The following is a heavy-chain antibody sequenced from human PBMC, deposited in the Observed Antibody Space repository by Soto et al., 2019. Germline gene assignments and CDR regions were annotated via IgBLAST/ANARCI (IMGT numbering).Heavy chain of an antibody. D-gene: IGHD1-20*01. J-gene: IGHJ4*02. CDR1: GVSITSYY. CDR2: VYHTGNT. V-gene: IGHV4-59*01. Sequence: SETLSLTCSVSGVSITSYYWTWIRHPPGKGLEWIGYVYHTGNTYYNPSLKGRVAISLDTSKNQVSLRLRSVTAADTAVYYCAREQYNWKLWGQGTLVTVSS. CDR3: AREQYNWKL.